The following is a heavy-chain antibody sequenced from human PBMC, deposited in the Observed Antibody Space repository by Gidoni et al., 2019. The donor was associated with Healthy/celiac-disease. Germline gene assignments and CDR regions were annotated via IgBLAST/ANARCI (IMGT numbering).Heavy chain of an antibody. CDR3: ARDRMGFHSSSLDY. Sequence: EVQLVESGGGLVKPGGSLRLSCAASGFTFSSYSMNWVRQAPGKGLEWVSSISSSSSYIYYADSVKGRFTISRDNAKNSLYLQMNSLRAEDTAVYYCARDRMGFHSSSLDYWGQGTLVTVSS. D-gene: IGHD6-6*01. CDR1: GFTFSSYS. J-gene: IGHJ4*02. CDR2: ISSSSSYI. V-gene: IGHV3-21*01.